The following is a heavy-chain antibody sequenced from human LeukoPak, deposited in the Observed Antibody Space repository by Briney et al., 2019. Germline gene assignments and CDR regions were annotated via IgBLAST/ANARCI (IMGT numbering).Heavy chain of an antibody. CDR1: GYTFTSYA. J-gene: IGHJ4*02. Sequence: ASVKVFCKASGYTFTSYAMHWVRQAPGQRLEWMGWINAGNGNTKYSQKFQGRVTITADKSTSTAYMELSSLRSEDTAVYYCARGGDGYNHFFDYWGQGTLVTVSS. V-gene: IGHV1-3*01. D-gene: IGHD5-24*01. CDR3: ARGGDGYNHFFDY. CDR2: INAGNGNT.